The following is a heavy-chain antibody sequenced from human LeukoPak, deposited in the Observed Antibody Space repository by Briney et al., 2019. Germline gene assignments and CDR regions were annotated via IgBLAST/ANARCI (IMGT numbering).Heavy chain of an antibody. CDR1: GFTFSSSW. CDR3: ARAVSSGYYNLYFDF. CDR2: VKQDGSEK. J-gene: IGHJ4*02. D-gene: IGHD3-3*01. Sequence: GGSLRLSCAASGFTFSSSWMNWVRQAPGKGLEWVASVKQDGSEKFYVDSVKGRFTISRDNAKNSLYLQMNSLRAEDTAVYYCARAVSSGYYNLYFDFWGQGTLVTVSS. V-gene: IGHV3-7*04.